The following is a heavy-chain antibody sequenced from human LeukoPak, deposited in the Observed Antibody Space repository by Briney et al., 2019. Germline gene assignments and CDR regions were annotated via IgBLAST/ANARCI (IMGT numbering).Heavy chain of an antibody. D-gene: IGHD2-2*03. V-gene: IGHV1-69*13. CDR3: ARGGPFMDIDY. CDR2: IIPIFGTA. CDR1: GYTFTSYG. J-gene: IGHJ4*02. Sequence: ASVKVSCKASGYTFTSYGISWVRQAPGQGLEWMGWIIPIFGTANYAQKFQGRVTITADESTSTAYMELSSLRSEDTAVYYCARGGPFMDIDYWGQGTLVTVSS.